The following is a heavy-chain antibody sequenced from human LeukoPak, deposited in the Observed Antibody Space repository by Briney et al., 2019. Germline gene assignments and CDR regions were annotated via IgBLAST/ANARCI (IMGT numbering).Heavy chain of an antibody. CDR1: GFAFSSYE. Sequence: GRSLRLSCAASGFAFSSYEMNSVRQAPGKGLEWVSYISSSGSTIYYADSVKGRFTISRDNSKNTLYLQMNSLRAEDTAVYYCAKDHVSGGWSVEGGLDYWGQGTLVTVSS. D-gene: IGHD6-19*01. CDR2: ISSSGSTI. J-gene: IGHJ4*02. CDR3: AKDHVSGGWSVEGGLDY. V-gene: IGHV3-48*03.